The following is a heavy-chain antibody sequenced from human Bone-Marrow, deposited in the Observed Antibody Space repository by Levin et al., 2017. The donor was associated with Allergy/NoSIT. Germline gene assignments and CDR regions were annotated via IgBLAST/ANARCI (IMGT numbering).Heavy chain of an antibody. CDR2: MNPNSGNT. V-gene: IGHV1-8*01. D-gene: IGHD2-2*01. Sequence: ASVKVSCKASGYTFTSYDINWVRQATGQGLEWMGWMNPNSGNTGYAQKFQGRVTMTRNTSISTAYMELSSLRSEDTAVYYCARGAFVVVPAATFNWFDPWGQGTLVTVSS. CDR1: GYTFTSYD. J-gene: IGHJ5*02. CDR3: ARGAFVVVPAATFNWFDP.